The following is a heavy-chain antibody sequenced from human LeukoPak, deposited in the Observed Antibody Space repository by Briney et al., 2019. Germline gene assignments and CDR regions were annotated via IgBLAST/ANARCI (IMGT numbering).Heavy chain of an antibody. Sequence: RGSLRLSCIASGFTFSNSWMTWVRQAPGKGLEWVANIKQDGSEKYYVDSVKGRFTISRDNAKNSLYLQMNSLRAEDTAVYYCAKGAFDIVATIEYYFDYWGQGTLVTVSS. CDR3: AKGAFDIVATIEYYFDY. D-gene: IGHD5-12*01. CDR2: IKQDGSEK. CDR1: GFTFSNSW. J-gene: IGHJ4*02. V-gene: IGHV3-7*01.